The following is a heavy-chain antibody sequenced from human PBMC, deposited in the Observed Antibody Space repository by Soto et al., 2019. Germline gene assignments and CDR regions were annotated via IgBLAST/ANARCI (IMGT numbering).Heavy chain of an antibody. CDR1: GGSISSYY. Sequence: SETLSLTCTVSGGSISSYYWSWIRQPPGKGLEWIGYIYYSGSTNYNPSLKSRVTISVDTSKNQFSLKLSSVTAADTAVYYCASRSAGDLEYGDYDADDAFDIWGQGTMVTVSS. V-gene: IGHV4-59*01. CDR2: IYYSGST. CDR3: ASRSAGDLEYGDYDADDAFDI. J-gene: IGHJ3*02. D-gene: IGHD4-17*01.